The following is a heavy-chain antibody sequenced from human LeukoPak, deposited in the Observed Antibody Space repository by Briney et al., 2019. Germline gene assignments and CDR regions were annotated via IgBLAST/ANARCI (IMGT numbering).Heavy chain of an antibody. D-gene: IGHD3-3*01. CDR2: LSGSGDST. Sequence: PGGSLRLSCAASGFSFSNYSMSWVRQAPGKGLEWVSGLSGSGDSTYYADSVKGRFAISRDNSKNTLYLQMNSLRAEDTAVYYCATLRDFWSGYYADYWGQGTLVTVSS. CDR3: ATLRDFWSGYYADY. CDR1: GFSFSNYS. V-gene: IGHV3-23*01. J-gene: IGHJ4*02.